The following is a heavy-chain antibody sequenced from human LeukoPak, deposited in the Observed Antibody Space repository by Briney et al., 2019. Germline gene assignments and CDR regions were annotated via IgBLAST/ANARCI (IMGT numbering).Heavy chain of an antibody. CDR1: GVTFSSYA. CDR2: ISGSGAST. D-gene: IGHD3-3*01. Sequence: GGSLRLSCAASGVTFSSYAMGWVRQAPGKGLEWVSTISGSGASTYYADSVKGRFAVSRDNSKDTLYMHMNTLRAEDTAVYYCTKGRITVFGVVTHFDYWGQGTLVTVSS. J-gene: IGHJ4*02. V-gene: IGHV3-23*01. CDR3: TKGRITVFGVVTHFDY.